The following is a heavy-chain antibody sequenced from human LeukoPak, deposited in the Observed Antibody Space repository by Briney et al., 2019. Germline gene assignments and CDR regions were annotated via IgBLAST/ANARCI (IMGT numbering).Heavy chain of an antibody. CDR3: VRGYSYGPYGMDV. J-gene: IGHJ6*02. V-gene: IGHV3-64D*09. CDR1: GFPFSSYA. D-gene: IGHD5-18*01. Sequence: GGSLRLSCSASGFPFSSYAMHWVRQAPGKGLEYVSAISDSGGSTYYADSVKGRFTISRDNSKNTLYLQMSSLRAEDTAVYFCVRGYSYGPYGMDVWGQGTTVTVSS. CDR2: ISDSGGST.